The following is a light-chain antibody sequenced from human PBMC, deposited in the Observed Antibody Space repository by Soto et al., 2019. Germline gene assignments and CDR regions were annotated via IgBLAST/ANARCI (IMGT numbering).Light chain of an antibody. V-gene: IGLV3-21*02. CDR3: QVWDTSSDHSWV. J-gene: IGLJ3*02. CDR1: NIGSES. Sequence: SYVVTRPPSVAVAPGQTARITCGGDNIGSESVHWYQQKPGQAPVLVVYDDSDRPSGIPERFSGSNSGNTATLTISRVEAGDEADYYCQVWDTSSDHSWVFGGGTKLTVL. CDR2: DDS.